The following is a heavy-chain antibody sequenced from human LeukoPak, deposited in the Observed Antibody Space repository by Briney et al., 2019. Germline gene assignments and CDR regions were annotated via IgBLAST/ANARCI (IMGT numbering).Heavy chain of an antibody. CDR2: IIPILGIA. D-gene: IGHD3-22*01. J-gene: IGHJ4*02. Sequence: GASVKVSCKASGGTFSSYAISWVRQAPGQGLEWMGRIIPILGIANYAQKFQGRVTITADKSTSTAYMELSSLRSEDTAVYYCAREKSGNYYDSSGYSPYYFDYWGQGTLVTVSS. CDR3: AREKSGNYYDSSGYSPYYFDY. V-gene: IGHV1-69*04. CDR1: GGTFSSYA.